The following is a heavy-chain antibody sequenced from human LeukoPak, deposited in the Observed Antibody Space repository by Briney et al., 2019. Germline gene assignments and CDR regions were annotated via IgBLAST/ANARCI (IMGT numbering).Heavy chain of an antibody. CDR1: GFTFSSYA. CDR2: ISYDGSNK. V-gene: IGHV3-30-3*01. Sequence: GGSLRLSCAASGFTFSSYAMHWVRQAPGKGLEWVAVISYDGSNKYYADSVKGRFTISRDNSRNTLYLQMNSLRAEDTALYYCAKVAFYGDYTFDYWGQGTLVTVSS. D-gene: IGHD4-17*01. J-gene: IGHJ4*02. CDR3: AKVAFYGDYTFDY.